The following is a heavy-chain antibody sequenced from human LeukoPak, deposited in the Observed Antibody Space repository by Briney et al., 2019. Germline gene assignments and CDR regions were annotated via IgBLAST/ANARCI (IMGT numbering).Heavy chain of an antibody. D-gene: IGHD2-2*02. CDR2: IIPIFGTA. CDR3: ARGGGDIVVVPAAIAPFDY. Sequence: GSSVKVSCKASGGTFSSYAISWVRQAPGQGLEWMGGIIPIFGTANYAQKFQGRVASTADESTSTAYMELSSLRSEDTAVYYCARGGGDIVVVPAAIAPFDYWGQGTLVTVSS. CDR1: GGTFSSYA. V-gene: IGHV1-69*01. J-gene: IGHJ4*02.